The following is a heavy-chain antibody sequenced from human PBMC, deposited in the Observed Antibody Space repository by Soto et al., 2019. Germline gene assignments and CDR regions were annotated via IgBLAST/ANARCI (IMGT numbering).Heavy chain of an antibody. V-gene: IGHV1-69*13. CDR2: IIPIFGTA. Sequence: SVKVSCKASGGTFSSYAISWVRQAPGQGLEWMGGIIPIFGTANYAQKFQGRVTITADESTSTAYMELSSLRSEDTAVYYCAREGYCGGDCYSAFDYWGQGTLVTVSS. D-gene: IGHD2-21*02. CDR1: GGTFSSYA. CDR3: AREGYCGGDCYSAFDY. J-gene: IGHJ4*02.